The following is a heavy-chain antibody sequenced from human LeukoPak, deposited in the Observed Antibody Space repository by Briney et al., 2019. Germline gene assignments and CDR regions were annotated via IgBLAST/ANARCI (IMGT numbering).Heavy chain of an antibody. CDR1: GGSFSGYY. CDR2: INHSGST. D-gene: IGHD2-2*01. Sequence: PSETLSLTCAVYGGSFSGYYWSWIRQPPGKGLEWIGEINHSGSTNYNPSLKSRVTISVDTSKNQFSLKLSSVTAADTAVYYCASLTYCSSTSCYVLSDYWGQGTLVTVSS. J-gene: IGHJ4*02. V-gene: IGHV4-34*01. CDR3: ASLTYCSSTSCYVLSDY.